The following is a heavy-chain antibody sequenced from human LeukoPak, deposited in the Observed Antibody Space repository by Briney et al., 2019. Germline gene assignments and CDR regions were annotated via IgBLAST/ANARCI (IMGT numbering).Heavy chain of an antibody. Sequence: SETLSLTCTVSGGSISSGDYYWSWIRQPPGKGLEWIGYIYYSGSTNYNPSLKSRVTISVDTSKNQFSLELSSVTAADTAVYYCARVEWSYFDYWGQGTLVTVSS. CDR2: IYYSGST. V-gene: IGHV4-61*08. J-gene: IGHJ4*02. D-gene: IGHD3-3*01. CDR1: GGSISSGDYY. CDR3: ARVEWSYFDY.